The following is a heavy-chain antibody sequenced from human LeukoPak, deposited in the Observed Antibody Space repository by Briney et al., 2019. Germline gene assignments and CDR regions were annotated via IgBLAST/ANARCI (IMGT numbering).Heavy chain of an antibody. Sequence: GASVKVSCKASGYTFTSYGISWVRQAPGQGLEWMGWISAYNGNTNYAQKLQGRVTMTTDTSTSTAYMELRSLRSDDTAVYYCARGISDFWSGYYTDYYFDYWGQGTLVTVS. V-gene: IGHV1-18*01. J-gene: IGHJ4*02. CDR2: ISAYNGNT. D-gene: IGHD3-3*01. CDR3: ARGISDFWSGYYTDYYFDY. CDR1: GYTFTSYG.